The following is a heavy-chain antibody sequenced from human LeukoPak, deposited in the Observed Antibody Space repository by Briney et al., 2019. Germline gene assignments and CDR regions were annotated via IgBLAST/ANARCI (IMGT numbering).Heavy chain of an antibody. CDR1: GGSFSGYY. V-gene: IGHV4-34*01. CDR3: ARDVLLWFGEFPNYFDY. CDR2: INHSGST. D-gene: IGHD3-10*01. J-gene: IGHJ4*02. Sequence: PSETLSLTCAVYGGSFSGYYWSWIRQPPGKGLEWIGEINHSGSTNYNPSLKSRVTISVDTSKNQFSLKLSSVTAADTAVYHCARDVLLWFGEFPNYFDYWGQGTLVTVSS.